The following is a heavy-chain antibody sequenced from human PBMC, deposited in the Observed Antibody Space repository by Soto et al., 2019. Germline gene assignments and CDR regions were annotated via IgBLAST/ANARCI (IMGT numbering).Heavy chain of an antibody. CDR1: GYTFTSYG. V-gene: IGHV1-18*01. CDR2: ISAYNGNT. Sequence: GASVKVSCKASGYTFTSYGISWVRRAPGQGHEWMGWISAYNGNTNYAQKLQGRVTMTTDTSTSTAYMELRSLRSDDTAVYYCARVNVLRFLEWLNIGAFDIWGQGTMVTVSS. J-gene: IGHJ3*02. CDR3: ARVNVLRFLEWLNIGAFDI. D-gene: IGHD3-3*01.